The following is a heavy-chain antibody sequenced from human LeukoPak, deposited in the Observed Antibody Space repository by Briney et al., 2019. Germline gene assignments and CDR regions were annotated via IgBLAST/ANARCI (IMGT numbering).Heavy chain of an antibody. J-gene: IGHJ4*02. V-gene: IGHV3-73*01. CDR1: GFTFSGSA. CDR3: KTGIRTDFDY. Sequence: GGSLRLSCAASGFTFSGSAMHWVRQASGKGLEWVGRIRSKANSYATAYAASVKGRLTISRDDSKNTAYLQMNSLKTEDTAVYYCKTGIRTDFDYWGQGTLVTVSS. CDR2: IRSKANSYAT. D-gene: IGHD1-14*01.